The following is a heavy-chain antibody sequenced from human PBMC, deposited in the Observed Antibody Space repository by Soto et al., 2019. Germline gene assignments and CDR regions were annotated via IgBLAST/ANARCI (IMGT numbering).Heavy chain of an antibody. J-gene: IGHJ4*02. CDR3: AKDNPYYDFWSGYYFEVSEYYFDY. Sequence: PGGSLRLSCAASGFTFSSYAMSWVRQAPGKGLEWVSAISGIGGSTYYADSVKGRFTISRDNSKNTLYLQMNSLRAEDTAVYYCAKDNPYYDFWSGYYFEVSEYYFDYWGQGTLVTVSS. D-gene: IGHD3-3*01. CDR2: ISGIGGST. V-gene: IGHV3-23*01. CDR1: GFTFSSYA.